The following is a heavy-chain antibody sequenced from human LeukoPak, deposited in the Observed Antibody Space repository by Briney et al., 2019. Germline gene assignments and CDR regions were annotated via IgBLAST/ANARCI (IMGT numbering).Heavy chain of an antibody. CDR3: ARDLLWGDYYDSSGPLGY. CDR2: IIPIFGTA. V-gene: IGHV1-69*13. D-gene: IGHD3-22*01. J-gene: IGHJ4*02. Sequence: ASVKVSCKASGGTFSSYAISWVRQAPGQGLEWMGGIIPIFGTANYAQKFQGRVTITADESTSTAYMELSSLRSEDTAVYYCARDLLWGDYYDSSGPLGYWGQRTLVTVSS. CDR1: GGTFSSYA.